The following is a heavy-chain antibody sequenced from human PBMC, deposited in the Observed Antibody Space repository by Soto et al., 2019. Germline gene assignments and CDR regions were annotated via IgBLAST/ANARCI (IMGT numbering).Heavy chain of an antibody. J-gene: IGHJ6*02. CDR1: GFTFSSYS. CDR2: IKSKTDGGTT. D-gene: IGHD2-2*01. Sequence: GGSLRLSCAASGFTFSSYSMNWVRQAPGKGLEWVGRIKSKTDGGTTDYAAPVKGRFTISRDDAKNTLYLQMNSLKTEDTAVYYCARDIGVVPAANPYYGMDVWGQGTTVTVSS. CDR3: ARDIGVVPAANPYYGMDV. V-gene: IGHV3-15*01.